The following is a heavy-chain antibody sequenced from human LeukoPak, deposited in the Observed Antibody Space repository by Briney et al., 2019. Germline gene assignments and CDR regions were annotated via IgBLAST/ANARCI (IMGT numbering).Heavy chain of an antibody. Sequence: SGGSLRLSCAASGFTFSSYAMHWVRQAPGKGLEWVAVISYDGSNKYYADSVKGRFTISRDNSKNTLYLQMNSLRAEDTAVYYCAKGTQRNPLTGKFDYWGQGTLVTVSS. J-gene: IGHJ4*02. V-gene: IGHV3-30-3*01. CDR3: AKGTQRNPLTGKFDY. D-gene: IGHD7-27*01. CDR1: GFTFSSYA. CDR2: ISYDGSNK.